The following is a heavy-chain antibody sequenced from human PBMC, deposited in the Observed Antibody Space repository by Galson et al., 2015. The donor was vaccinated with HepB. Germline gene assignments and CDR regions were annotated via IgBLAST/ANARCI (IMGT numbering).Heavy chain of an antibody. CDR1: GGSISSGGYY. CDR3: ARGPSMIVVATYWYFDL. D-gene: IGHD3-22*01. J-gene: IGHJ2*01. Sequence: TLSLTCTVSGGSISSGGYYWSWIRQHPGKGLEWIGYIYYSGSTYYNPSLKSRVTISVDTSKNQFSLKLSSVTAADTAVYYCARGPSMIVVATYWYFDLWGRGTLVTVSS. CDR2: IYYSGST. V-gene: IGHV4-31*03.